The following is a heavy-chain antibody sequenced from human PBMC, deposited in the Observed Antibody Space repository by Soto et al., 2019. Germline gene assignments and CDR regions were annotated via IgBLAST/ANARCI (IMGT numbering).Heavy chain of an antibody. CDR1: GFNFSSYA. CDR3: AKAFCGTSTSCSRGWFDP. J-gene: IGHJ5*02. Sequence: GGSLRLSCAASGFNFSSYAMRWVRQAPGKGLEWVSGISGSGGTYYADSVKGRFTISRDNSKNTLYLQMNSLRPEDTAVYFCAKAFCGTSTSCSRGWFDPWGQGTLVTVSS. D-gene: IGHD2-2*01. CDR2: ISGSGGT. V-gene: IGHV3-23*01.